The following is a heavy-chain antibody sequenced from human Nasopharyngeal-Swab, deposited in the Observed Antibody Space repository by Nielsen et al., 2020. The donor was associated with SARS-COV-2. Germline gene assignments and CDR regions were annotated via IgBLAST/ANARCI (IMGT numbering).Heavy chain of an antibody. CDR2: INAGNGNT. CDR3: ARSRGNTIFGVVINEFGWFDP. V-gene: IGHV1-3*01. Sequence: WVRQAPGQRLVWMGWINAGNGNTKYSQKFQGRVTITRDTSASTAYMELSSLRSEDTAVYYCARSRGNTIFGVVINEFGWFDPWGQGTLVTVSS. J-gene: IGHJ5*02. D-gene: IGHD3-3*01.